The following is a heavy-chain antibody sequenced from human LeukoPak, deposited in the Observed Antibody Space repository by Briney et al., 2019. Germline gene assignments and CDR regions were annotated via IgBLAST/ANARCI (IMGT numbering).Heavy chain of an antibody. Sequence: PGRSLRLSCAASGFTFRSYGMHWVRQAPGKGLEWVAVISYDGSNKYYADSVKGRFTISRDNAKNSLYLQMNGLRDEDTAVYYCAGDRDYGFDYWGQGTLVTVSS. CDR2: ISYDGSNK. D-gene: IGHD4-17*01. J-gene: IGHJ4*02. V-gene: IGHV3-30*03. CDR1: GFTFRSYG. CDR3: AGDRDYGFDY.